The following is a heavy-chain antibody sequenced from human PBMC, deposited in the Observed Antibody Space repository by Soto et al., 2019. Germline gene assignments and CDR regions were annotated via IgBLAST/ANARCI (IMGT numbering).Heavy chain of an antibody. J-gene: IGHJ6*02. V-gene: IGHV3-48*03. CDR2: INSGGSLI. D-gene: IGHD5-12*01. CDR3: ARDRPLSPGYDDYYYYGMHV. Sequence: GGSLRLSCVGSGFRFNEYEINWVRQAPGKGLEWIAYINSGGSLIYYAASVKGRFTISRDNYRDSVYLQMNSLRAEDTAVYYCARDRPLSPGYDDYYYYGMHVCGQGTTVTVYS. CDR1: GFRFNEYE.